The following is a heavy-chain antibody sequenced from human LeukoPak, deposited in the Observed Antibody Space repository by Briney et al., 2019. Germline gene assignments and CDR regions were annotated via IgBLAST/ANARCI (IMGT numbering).Heavy chain of an antibody. V-gene: IGHV5-51*01. CDR1: GYSFTSYW. D-gene: IGHD2-2*01. Sequence: PGESLKTSCKGSGYSFTSYWIGWVRQMPGKGLEWMGIIYPGDSDTRYSPSFQGQVTISADKSISTAYLQWSSLKASDTAMYYCARRGYCSSTSCYPYYYYMDVWGKGTTVTVSS. CDR3: ARRGYCSSTSCYPYYYYMDV. J-gene: IGHJ6*03. CDR2: IYPGDSDT.